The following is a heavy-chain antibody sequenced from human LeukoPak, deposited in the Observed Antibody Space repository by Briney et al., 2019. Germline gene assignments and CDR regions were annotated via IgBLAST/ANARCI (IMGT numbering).Heavy chain of an antibody. D-gene: IGHD2-15*01. Sequence: SETLSLTCAVYGEYLNSYYWSWVRQPPGEGVEWIGEIYESGTTKYNPSLKSRVAISMVPSKQQFSLRLSSVTAADTAVYYCARGAWATRLASWGLGTPVIASS. CDR3: ARGAWATRLAS. CDR2: IYESGTT. CDR1: GEYLNSYY. J-gene: IGHJ4*02. V-gene: IGHV4-34*01.